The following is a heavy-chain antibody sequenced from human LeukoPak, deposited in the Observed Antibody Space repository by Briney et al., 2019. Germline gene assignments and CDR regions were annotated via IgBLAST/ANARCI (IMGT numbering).Heavy chain of an antibody. D-gene: IGHD6-13*01. Sequence: EASVKVSCKASGYTFTGYYMHWVRQAPGQGLEWMGWINPNSGGTNYAQKFQGRVTMTRDTSISTAYMELSRLRSDDTAVYYCARGRAAAKLVGDWIDPWGPGTLVTVSS. CDR1: GYTFTGYY. J-gene: IGHJ5*02. V-gene: IGHV1-2*02. CDR2: INPNSGGT. CDR3: ARGRAAAKLVGDWIDP.